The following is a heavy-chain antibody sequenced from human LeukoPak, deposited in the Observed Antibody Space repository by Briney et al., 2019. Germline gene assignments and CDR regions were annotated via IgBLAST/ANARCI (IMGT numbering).Heavy chain of an antibody. Sequence: SQTLSLTCTVSGGSISSGGYYWTWIRQHPGKGLEWIGYIYYSGSTNYNPSLKSRLTISVDTSKNQFSLKLSSVTAADTAVYYCARVFSSGSFDYWGQGTLVTVSS. CDR2: IYYSGST. V-gene: IGHV4-61*08. J-gene: IGHJ4*02. CDR1: GGSISSGGYY. D-gene: IGHD6-13*01. CDR3: ARVFSSGSFDY.